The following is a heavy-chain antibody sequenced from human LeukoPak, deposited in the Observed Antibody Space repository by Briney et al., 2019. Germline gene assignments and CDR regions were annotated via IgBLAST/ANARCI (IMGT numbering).Heavy chain of an antibody. V-gene: IGHV3-7*04. CDR1: GFSFTNYW. CDR2: IKQDGSES. J-gene: IGHJ4*02. D-gene: IGHD4-17*01. CDR3: AKDYGDYGHYFDY. Sequence: GGSLRLSCAASGFSFTNYWMSWVRQAPGKGLEWVANIKQDGSESAYVASVKGRFTISRDNSKNTLYLQMNSLRAEDTAVYYCAKDYGDYGHYFDYWGQGTLVTVSS.